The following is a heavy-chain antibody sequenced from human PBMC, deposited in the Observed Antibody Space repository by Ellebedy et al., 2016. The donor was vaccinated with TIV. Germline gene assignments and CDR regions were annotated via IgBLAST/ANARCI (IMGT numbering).Heavy chain of an antibody. CDR1: GGSFSGYY. CDR3: ASQSRGSGSYSYMDV. CDR2: INHSGST. J-gene: IGHJ6*03. Sequence: SETLSLXXAVYGGSFSGYYWSWIRQPPGKGLEWIGEINHSGSTNYNPSLKSRVTISVDTSKNQFSLKLSSVTAADTAVYYCASQSRGSGSYSYMDVWGKGTTVTVSS. V-gene: IGHV4-34*01. D-gene: IGHD3-10*01.